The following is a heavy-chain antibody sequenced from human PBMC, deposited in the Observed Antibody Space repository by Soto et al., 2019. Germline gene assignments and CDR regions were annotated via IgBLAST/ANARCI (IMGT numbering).Heavy chain of an antibody. CDR2: ISGNGIST. D-gene: IGHD6-19*01. CDR3: AKEAPGGWHFFDT. CDR1: GFTVNNYA. J-gene: IGHJ1*01. Sequence: QPXGFLRLSFAASGFTVNNYAMSWVRQAPGKGLEWVSAISGNGISTYYTDSVKGRFTISRDNSKNTLYLQMNSLRTEDTALYYCAKEAPGGWHFFDTWGQGTLVTVSS. V-gene: IGHV3-23*01.